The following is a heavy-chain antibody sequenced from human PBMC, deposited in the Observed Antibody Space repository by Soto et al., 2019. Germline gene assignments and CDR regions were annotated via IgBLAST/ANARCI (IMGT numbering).Heavy chain of an antibody. CDR2: IHHSGVT. CDR1: GDSITSSYW. J-gene: IGHJ4*02. Sequence: QIQLQESGPGLVQPSGTLSLTCAVSGDSITSSYWSWVRQPPGKGLEWIADIHHSGVTNYNPSLMSRVTISLDRSNNQFSLKLNSMTAADTAVYYCARPEPFTAAGPDWGQGTLVTVSS. D-gene: IGHD6-13*01. V-gene: IGHV4-4*02. CDR3: ARPEPFTAAGPD.